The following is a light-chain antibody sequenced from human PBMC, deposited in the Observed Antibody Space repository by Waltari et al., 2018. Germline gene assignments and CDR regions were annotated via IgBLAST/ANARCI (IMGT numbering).Light chain of an antibody. CDR1: QSVLYSSNNKNY. Sequence: DIVMTQSPDSLAVSLGERATINCKSGQSVLYSSNNKNYLAWYQLKPGQPPKLLIYWASTRESGVPDRFSGSGSGTDFTLTISSLQAEDVAVYYCQQYYSTPTFGQGTKVEIK. CDR3: QQYYSTPT. CDR2: WAS. J-gene: IGKJ1*01. V-gene: IGKV4-1*01.